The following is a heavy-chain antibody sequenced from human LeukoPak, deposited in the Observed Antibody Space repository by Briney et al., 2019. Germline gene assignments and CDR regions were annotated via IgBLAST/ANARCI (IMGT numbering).Heavy chain of an antibody. J-gene: IGHJ4*02. CDR3: AKDSCSSTSCYRGFDY. D-gene: IGHD2-2*02. CDR1: GFTFSSYA. V-gene: IGHV3-23*01. Sequence: GGSLRLSRAASGFTFSSYAMSWLRQAPGKGLEWVSAISGSGGSTYYADSVKGQFTISRDNSKNTLYLQMNSLRTEDTAVYYCAKDSCSSTSCYRGFDYWGQGTLVTVSS. CDR2: ISGSGGST.